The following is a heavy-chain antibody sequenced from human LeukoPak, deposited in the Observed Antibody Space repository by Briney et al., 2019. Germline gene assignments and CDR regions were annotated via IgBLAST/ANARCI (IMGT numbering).Heavy chain of an antibody. CDR3: ARRLGGDCWGGAFDI. CDR2: NDCSGSC. J-gene: IGHJ3*02. Sequence: SETLTLTCTASGCSVSSSVNYWGRLPQPPGLGLEWIVCNDCSGSCYYNPSLKSRITISVDTSKNHFTLRLNSVTAADRAVYNGARRLGGDCWGGAFDIWGQGSMVTLSS. V-gene: IGHV4-39*02. CDR1: GCSVSSSVNY. D-gene: IGHD2-21*02.